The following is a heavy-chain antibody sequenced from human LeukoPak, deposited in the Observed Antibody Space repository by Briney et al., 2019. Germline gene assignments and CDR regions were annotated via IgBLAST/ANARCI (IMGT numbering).Heavy chain of an antibody. CDR3: TTRQWLVEQDY. CDR2: IKSKTDGGTT. J-gene: IGHJ4*02. CDR1: GFTFSSYG. D-gene: IGHD6-19*01. V-gene: IGHV3-15*01. Sequence: GGSLRLSCAASGFTFSSYGMHWVRQAPGKGLEWVGRIKSKTDGGTTDYAAPVKGRFTISRDDSKNTLYLQMNSLKTEDTAVYYCTTRQWLVEQDYWGQGTLVTVSS.